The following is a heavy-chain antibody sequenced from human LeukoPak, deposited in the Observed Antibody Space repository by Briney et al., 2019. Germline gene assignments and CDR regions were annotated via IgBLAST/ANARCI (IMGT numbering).Heavy chain of an antibody. CDR2: IYSGGST. J-gene: IGHJ4*02. D-gene: IGHD3-16*01. CDR1: GFTVSSNF. CDR3: ARVSYIWGTSYYFDY. Sequence: GGSLRLSCAASGFTVSSNFMSWVRQAPGKGLAPASVIYSGGSTYYADSVKGRFTISRDNSKNTLYLQMNSLRAEDTAVYYCARVSYIWGTSYYFDYWGQGTLVTVSS. V-gene: IGHV3-53*01.